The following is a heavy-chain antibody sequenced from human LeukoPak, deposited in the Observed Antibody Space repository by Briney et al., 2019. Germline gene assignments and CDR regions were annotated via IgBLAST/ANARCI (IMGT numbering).Heavy chain of an antibody. Sequence: ASVKVSCKASGGTFSNYAISWVRQAPGQGLEWMGWIIPIFGTANYAQKFQGRVTITADESTSTAYMELSSLRSEDTAVYYCASGMTTVNYYYYYMDVWGKGTTVTVSS. CDR3: ASGMTTVNYYYYYMDV. J-gene: IGHJ6*03. CDR1: GGTFSNYA. CDR2: IIPIFGTA. D-gene: IGHD4-11*01. V-gene: IGHV1-69*13.